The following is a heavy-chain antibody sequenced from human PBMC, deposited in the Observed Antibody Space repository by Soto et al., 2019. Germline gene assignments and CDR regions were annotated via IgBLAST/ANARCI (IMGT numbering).Heavy chain of an antibody. D-gene: IGHD6-13*01. CDR2: IYYSGST. J-gene: IGHJ4*02. V-gene: IGHV4-39*01. CDR1: GGSISSSSYY. CDR3: ARGIAAAGAQFDY. Sequence: QLQLQESGPGLVKPSETLSLTCTVSGGSISSSSYYWGWIRQPPGKGLEWIGSIYYSGSTYYNPSLKSRVTISVDTSKNQFSLKLSSVTAADTAVYYCARGIAAAGAQFDYWGQGTLVTVSS.